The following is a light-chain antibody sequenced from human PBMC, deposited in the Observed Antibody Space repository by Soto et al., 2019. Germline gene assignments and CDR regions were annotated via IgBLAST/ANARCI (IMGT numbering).Light chain of an antibody. CDR3: QQYGSSPA. Sequence: EIVLTQSPGTLSLSPGERATLSCRASQSVSSNHLAWYQQKPGQAPRLLIYGASSRATGIPDRFSGSGSGTVFTLAINRLEPEDFAVYSCQQYGSSPAFGGGTKVEIK. CDR1: QSVSSNH. CDR2: GAS. J-gene: IGKJ4*01. V-gene: IGKV3-20*01.